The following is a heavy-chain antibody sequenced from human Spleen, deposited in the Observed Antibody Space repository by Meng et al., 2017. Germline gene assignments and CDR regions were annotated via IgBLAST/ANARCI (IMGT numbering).Heavy chain of an antibody. D-gene: IGHD6-13*01. J-gene: IGHJ4*02. V-gene: IGHV3-20*04. Sequence: GESLKISCAASGFTFDDYGMSWVRQAPGKGLEWVSGINWNGGSTGYADSVKGRFTISRDNSRNTLYLQMNTLRDEDTAVYYCVRGDGGIAAAGPFGFWDQGTLVTVSS. CDR2: INWNGGST. CDR3: VRGDGGIAAAGPFGF. CDR1: GFTFDDYG.